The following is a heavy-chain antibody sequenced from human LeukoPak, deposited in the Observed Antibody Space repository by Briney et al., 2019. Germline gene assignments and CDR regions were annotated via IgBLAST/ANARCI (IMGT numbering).Heavy chain of an antibody. Sequence: PSQTLSLTCTVSGGSISSGDYYWSWIRQPPGKGLEWIGYIYYSGSTYYNPSLKSRVTISVDTSKNQFSLKLSSVTAADTAVYYCARGVIAAAGTYWFDPWGQGTLVTVSS. V-gene: IGHV4-30-4*08. CDR2: IYYSGST. CDR1: GGSISSGDYY. J-gene: IGHJ5*02. D-gene: IGHD6-13*01. CDR3: ARGVIAAAGTYWFDP.